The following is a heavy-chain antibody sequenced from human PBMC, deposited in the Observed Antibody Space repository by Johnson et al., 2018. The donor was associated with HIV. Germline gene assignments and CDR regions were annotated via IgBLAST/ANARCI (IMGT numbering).Heavy chain of an antibody. CDR3: ARGSRYTYDNDDAHLLHAFDI. J-gene: IGHJ3*02. CDR1: GFTFSSYA. Sequence: QVQLVESGGGLVQPGASLRLSCAASGFTFSSYAMHWVRQAPGKGLEWVAVISYDGSNKYYADSVKGRFTISRDTSKNTLYLEMNTLRAEDTAVYYCARGSRYTYDNDDAHLLHAFDIWGKGTMVTVSS. V-gene: IGHV3-30*04. CDR2: ISYDGSNK. D-gene: IGHD3-22*01.